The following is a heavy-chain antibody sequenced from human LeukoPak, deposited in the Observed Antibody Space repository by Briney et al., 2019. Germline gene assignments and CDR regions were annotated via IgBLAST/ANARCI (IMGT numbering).Heavy chain of an antibody. D-gene: IGHD5-12*01. V-gene: IGHV1-2*02. CDR2: INPNSGGT. CDR1: GYTFTGYY. Sequence: ASVKVSCKASGYTFTGYYMHWVRQAPGQGLEWMGWINPNSGGTNYAQNFHGRVTMTRDKSISTAYMELSRLRSDDTAVYYCARALAFGVATSLNWFDPWGQGTLVTVSS. J-gene: IGHJ5*02. CDR3: ARALAFGVATSLNWFDP.